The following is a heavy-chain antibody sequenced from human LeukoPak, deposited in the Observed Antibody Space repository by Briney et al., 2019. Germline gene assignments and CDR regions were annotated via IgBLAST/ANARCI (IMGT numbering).Heavy chain of an antibody. J-gene: IGHJ3*02. Sequence: PSETLSLTCTVSGGSITGGDYHWSWIRQYPGQGLEWIGYIYHSGSTYYNPSLKSRLTISVDTSKNQFSLKLSSLTAADTAVYYCAREARGMATNAHDAFDIWGQGTMVTVSS. CDR1: GGSITGGDYH. V-gene: IGHV4-31*03. CDR2: IYHSGST. D-gene: IGHD5-24*01. CDR3: AREARGMATNAHDAFDI.